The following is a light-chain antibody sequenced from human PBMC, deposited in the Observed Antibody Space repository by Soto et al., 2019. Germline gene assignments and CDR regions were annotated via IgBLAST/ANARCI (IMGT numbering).Light chain of an antibody. CDR2: AAS. CDR1: QILTGTF. J-gene: IGKJ1*01. CDR3: QQYGSSPRT. V-gene: IGKV3-20*01. Sequence: EIVLTQSPGTLSLSPGERATLSCRASQILTGTFLAWYQQKPGQAPRLLIYAASSRATGIPDRFSGSGSGTDFPLTISRLEPEDFSVYYCQQYGSSPRTFGQGPKVE.